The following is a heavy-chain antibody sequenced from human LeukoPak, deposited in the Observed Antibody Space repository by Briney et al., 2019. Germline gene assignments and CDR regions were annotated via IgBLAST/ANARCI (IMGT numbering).Heavy chain of an antibody. J-gene: IGHJ4*02. Sequence: GSSVKVSCKASGGTFSSYAITWVRQAPGQGLEWMGWISPYNGNTNYAQKFQGRVTMTTDTSTSTAYMELRSPRSDDTAFYYCARDLYSGSKSFGYWGQGTLVTVSS. CDR3: ARDLYSGSKSFGY. D-gene: IGHD1-26*01. CDR1: GGTFSSYA. V-gene: IGHV1-18*01. CDR2: ISPYNGNT.